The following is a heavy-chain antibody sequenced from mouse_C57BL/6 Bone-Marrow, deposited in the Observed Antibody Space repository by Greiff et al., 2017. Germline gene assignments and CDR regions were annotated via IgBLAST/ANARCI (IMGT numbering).Heavy chain of an antibody. V-gene: IGHV14-4*01. CDR2: IDPENGDT. Sequence: VQLQQSGAELVRPGASVKLSCTASGFNIKDDYMHWVKQRPGQGLEWIGWIDPENGDTEYASKFQGKATITADTSSNTAYLQLSSLTSEDTAVYYCTTDGAMDYWGQGTSVTVSS. J-gene: IGHJ4*01. CDR3: TTDGAMDY. CDR1: GFNIKDDY.